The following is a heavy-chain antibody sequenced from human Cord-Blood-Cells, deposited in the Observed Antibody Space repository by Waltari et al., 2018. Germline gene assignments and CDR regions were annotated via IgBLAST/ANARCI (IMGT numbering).Heavy chain of an antibody. CDR3: ARDRGYGDYGY. Sequence: EVQLVESGGGLVKPGGSLRLSCAASGFTFSSHRMTWVRQAPGKGLEWVSSISSSSSYIYYADSVKGRFTISRDNAKNSLYLQMNSLRAEDTAVYYCARDRGYGDYGYWGQGTLVTVSS. V-gene: IGHV3-21*01. CDR2: ISSSSSYI. J-gene: IGHJ4*02. CDR1: GFTFSSHR. D-gene: IGHD4-17*01.